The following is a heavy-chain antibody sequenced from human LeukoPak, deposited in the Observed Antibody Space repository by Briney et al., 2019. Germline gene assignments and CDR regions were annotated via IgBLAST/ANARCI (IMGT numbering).Heavy chain of an antibody. V-gene: IGHV3-23*01. D-gene: IGHD2-8*01. Sequence: GGSLRLSCAASGFTFNIYAMTWVRQAPGKGLEWVSVISGSGGSTDYADSVKGRFTISRDISKNTMYLQMNSLRDDDSAAYFCARVYLERLTAGYFDHWGQGTQVTVSP. CDR3: ARVYLERLTAGYFDH. J-gene: IGHJ4*02. CDR2: ISGSGGST. CDR1: GFTFNIYA.